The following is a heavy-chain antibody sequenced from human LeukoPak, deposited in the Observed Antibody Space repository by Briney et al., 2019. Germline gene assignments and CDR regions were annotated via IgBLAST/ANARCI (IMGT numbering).Heavy chain of an antibody. J-gene: IGHJ3*02. Sequence: GRSLRLSCAASGFTFDDYAMHWVRQAPGKGLEWVSGISWNSGSIGYADSVKGRFTISRDNAKNSLYLQMNSLRAEDTALYYCAKGAAAGTLDDAFDIWGQGTMVTVSS. CDR2: ISWNSGSI. CDR1: GFTFDDYA. D-gene: IGHD6-13*01. CDR3: AKGAAAGTLDDAFDI. V-gene: IGHV3-9*01.